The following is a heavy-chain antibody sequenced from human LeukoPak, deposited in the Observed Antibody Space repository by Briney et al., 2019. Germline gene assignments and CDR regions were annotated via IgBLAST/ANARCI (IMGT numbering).Heavy chain of an antibody. CDR2: IYSDGGT. CDR3: ARDSNGPAF. Sequence: GGSLRLSCVASGFTVSNSYMSWVRQAPGKGLEWVSVIYSDGGTFYSDSVKGQFTISRDYSKSTLYLQMNSLRADDTAVYYCARDSNGPAFWGQGTLVTVSS. V-gene: IGHV3-53*01. D-gene: IGHD6-19*01. CDR1: GFTVSNSY. J-gene: IGHJ4*02.